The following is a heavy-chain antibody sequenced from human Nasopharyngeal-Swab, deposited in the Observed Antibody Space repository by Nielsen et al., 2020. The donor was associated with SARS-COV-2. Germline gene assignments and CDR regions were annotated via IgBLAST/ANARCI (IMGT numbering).Heavy chain of an antibody. V-gene: IGHV1-46*01. CDR2: INPSGGST. D-gene: IGHD3-9*01. J-gene: IGHJ6*03. Sequence: ASVKVSCKASGYTFTSYYMHWVRQAPGQGLEWMGIINPSGGSTSYAQKFQGRVTMTRDTSTSTVYMELSSLRSEDTAVYYCARGDDILTAYYYYYYMDVWGKGTTVTVS. CDR1: GYTFTSYY. CDR3: ARGDDILTAYYYYYYMDV.